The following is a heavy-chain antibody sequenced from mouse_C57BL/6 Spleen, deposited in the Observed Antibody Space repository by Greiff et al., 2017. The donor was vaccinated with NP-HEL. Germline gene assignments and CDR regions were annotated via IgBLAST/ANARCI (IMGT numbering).Heavy chain of an antibody. V-gene: IGHV1-52*01. CDR2: IAPSDSET. Sequence: QVQLQQPGAELVRPGSSVKMSCKASGSTFTSYWMPWLKQRPIQGLEWIGNIAPSDSETHYNQKFKDKATLTVDKSSSTAYMQLSSLTSEDSAVYYCARDDYAWFAYWGQGTLVTVSA. D-gene: IGHD2-4*01. J-gene: IGHJ3*01. CDR1: GSTFTSYW. CDR3: ARDDYAWFAY.